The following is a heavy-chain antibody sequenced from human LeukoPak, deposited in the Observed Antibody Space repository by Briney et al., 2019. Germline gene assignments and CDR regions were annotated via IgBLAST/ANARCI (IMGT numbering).Heavy chain of an antibody. Sequence: GESLKISCKGSGYSFTSYWIGWVRQMPGKGLEWMEIIYPGDSDTRYSPSFQGQVTFSADKSISTAYLQWSSLKASDTAMYYCARSYCSGGSCYSRYYFDYWGQGTLVAVSS. D-gene: IGHD2-15*01. J-gene: IGHJ4*02. CDR1: GYSFTSYW. CDR2: IYPGDSDT. CDR3: ARSYCSGGSCYSRYYFDY. V-gene: IGHV5-51*01.